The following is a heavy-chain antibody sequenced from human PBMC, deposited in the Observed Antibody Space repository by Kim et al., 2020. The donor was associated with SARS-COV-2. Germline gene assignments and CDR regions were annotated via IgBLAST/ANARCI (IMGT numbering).Heavy chain of an antibody. V-gene: IGHV4-39*01. D-gene: IGHD2-15*01. J-gene: IGHJ5*02. CDR1: GGSISSSSYY. CDR2: IYYSGST. Sequence: SETLSLTCTVSGGSISSSSYYWGWIRQPPGKGLEWIGSIYYSGSTYYNPSLKSRVTISVDTSKNQFSLKLSSVTAADKAVYYCARKGMKDIVVVVAATRSGNWFDPWGQGTLVTVSS. CDR3: ARKGMKDIVVVVAATRSGNWFDP.